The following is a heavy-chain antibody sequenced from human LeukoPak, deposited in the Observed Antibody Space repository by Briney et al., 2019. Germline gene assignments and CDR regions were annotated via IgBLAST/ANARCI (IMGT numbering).Heavy chain of an antibody. Sequence: PSETLSLTCTVSGYSISSGYYWGWIRQPPGRGLERIGEINHSGSTNYNPSLKSRVTISVDTSKNQFSLKLSSVTAADTAVYYCATLLSSSWYTYWFDPWGQGTLVTVSS. D-gene: IGHD6-13*01. V-gene: IGHV4-38-2*02. J-gene: IGHJ5*02. CDR1: GYSISSGYY. CDR2: INHSGST. CDR3: ATLLSSSWYTYWFDP.